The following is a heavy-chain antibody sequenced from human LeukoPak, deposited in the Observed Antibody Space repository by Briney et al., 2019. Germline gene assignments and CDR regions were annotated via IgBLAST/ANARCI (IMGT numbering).Heavy chain of an antibody. J-gene: IGHJ2*01. D-gene: IGHD3-3*01. V-gene: IGHV4-30-4*01. CDR3: ARENFYDPRGYFHL. CDR1: GASLTGDDFF. CDR2: IYYSGST. Sequence: SQTLSLTCSVSGASLTGDDFFWGWIRQPPGKGLEWIGNIYYSGSTYYNPSLERRISISMDASKNQFSLKLNSVTAADTAVYFCARENFYDPRGYFHLWGRGTLVSVSS.